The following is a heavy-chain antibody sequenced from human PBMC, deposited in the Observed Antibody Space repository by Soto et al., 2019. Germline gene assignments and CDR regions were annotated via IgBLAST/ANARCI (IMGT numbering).Heavy chain of an antibody. V-gene: IGHV1-2*02. CDR2: INPDSGAT. Sequence: HEHLVQSGAEVKRPGASPKVSCKASGYSFTGYYIHWVRQAPGQGLEWMGWINPDSGATNYAQNFQGRVTLTSDTSISTASMDLTSLTSDDTAVYYXAXGDYGTGGYPFPYFDYWGQGTLVIVSS. CDR1: GYSFTGYY. J-gene: IGHJ4*02. D-gene: IGHD2-8*02. CDR3: AXGDYGTGGYPFPYFDY.